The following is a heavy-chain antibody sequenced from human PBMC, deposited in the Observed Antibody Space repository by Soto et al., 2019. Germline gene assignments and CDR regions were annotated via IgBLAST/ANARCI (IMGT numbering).Heavy chain of an antibody. J-gene: IGHJ4*01. CDR2: IYYSGST. V-gene: IGHV4-31*01. CDR3: ARAAITMVRGVIIGD. Sequence: QVQLQESGPGLVKPSQTLSLTCTVSGGSISSGGYYWSWIRQHPGKGLEWIGYIYYSGSTYYNPSLKSPVTISVDTSKNQFSLKLSSVTAAVTAVDYGARAAITMVRGVIIGDWGQGTLVTVSS. D-gene: IGHD3-10*01. CDR1: GGSISSGGYY.